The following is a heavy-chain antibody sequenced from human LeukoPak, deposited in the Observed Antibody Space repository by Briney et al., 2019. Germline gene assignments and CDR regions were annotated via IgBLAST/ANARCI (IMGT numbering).Heavy chain of an antibody. CDR1: GFPFRDYY. CDR2: ISRSGDTL. Sequence: GGSLRLSCAASGFPFRDYYMTWIRQAPGKGLEWISYISRSGDTLYYADSVEGRFAISRDNAKNSLFLQMNSLRADDTAVYYCARGRYCSSTSCSPSFYFDFWGQGTLVTVSS. CDR3: ARGRYCSSTSCSPSFYFDF. J-gene: IGHJ4*02. D-gene: IGHD2-2*01. V-gene: IGHV3-11*01.